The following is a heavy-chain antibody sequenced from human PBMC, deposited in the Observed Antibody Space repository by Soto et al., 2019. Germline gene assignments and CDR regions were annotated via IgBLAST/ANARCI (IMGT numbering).Heavy chain of an antibody. Sequence: QAPGKGLDWVSLADSVKGRFTISRDNSKNTLYLQMNSLRAEDTAVYYCARGFRVEGAYGAGAFFDYWAQGTLVTVS. V-gene: IGHV3-66*01. CDR3: ARGFRVEGAYGAGAFFDY. D-gene: IGHD1-26*01. J-gene: IGHJ4*02.